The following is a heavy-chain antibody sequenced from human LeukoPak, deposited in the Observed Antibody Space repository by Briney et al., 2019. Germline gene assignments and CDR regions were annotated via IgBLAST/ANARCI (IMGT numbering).Heavy chain of an antibody. V-gene: IGHV1-18*01. CDR3: ATLYGMDV. Sequence: ASVTVSCKAYGYTFTSYGLSWVRQAPGQGLEWMGWIITYNGNTNYAQKFQGRVTMSTDTSTNTAYMELRGLRSDDTAVYYCATLYGMDVWGKGTTVTVSS. CDR2: IITYNGNT. CDR1: GYTFTSYG. J-gene: IGHJ6*04.